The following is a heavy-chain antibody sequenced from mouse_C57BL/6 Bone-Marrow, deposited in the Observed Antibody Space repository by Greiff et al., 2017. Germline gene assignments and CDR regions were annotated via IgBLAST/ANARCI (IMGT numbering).Heavy chain of an antibody. V-gene: IGHV1-19*01. CDR2: INPYNGGT. Sequence: VQLQQSGPVLVKPGASVKMSCKASGYTFTDYYMNWVKQSHGKSLEWIGVINPYNGGTSYNQKFKGKATLTVDKSSSTAYMELNSLTSEDSAVYYCARYYYGSAWFAYWGPGTLVTVSA. CDR3: ARYYYGSAWFAY. J-gene: IGHJ3*01. CDR1: GYTFTDYY. D-gene: IGHD1-1*01.